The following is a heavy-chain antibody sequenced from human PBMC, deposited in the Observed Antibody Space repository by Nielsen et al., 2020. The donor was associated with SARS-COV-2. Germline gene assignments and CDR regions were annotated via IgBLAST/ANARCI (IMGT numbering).Heavy chain of an antibody. CDR1: GYTFTSYY. CDR2: INPSGGST. Sequence: ASVKVSCKASGYTFTSYYMHWVRQAPGQGLEWMGIINPSGGSTSYAQKFQGRVTMTRDTSTSTVYMELSRLRSDDTAVYYCARGRRSGSSWSTPFDYWGQGTLVTVSS. CDR3: ARGRRSGSSWSTPFDY. J-gene: IGHJ4*02. V-gene: IGHV1-46*01. D-gene: IGHD6-13*01.